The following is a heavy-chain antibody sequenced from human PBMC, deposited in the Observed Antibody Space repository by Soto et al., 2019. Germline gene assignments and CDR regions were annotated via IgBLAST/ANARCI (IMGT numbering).Heavy chain of an antibody. CDR2: IYHSGST. CDR1: VGSISSRNW. D-gene: IGHD2-15*01. J-gene: IGHJ4*02. V-gene: IGHV4-4*02. Sequence: QVQLQESGPGLVKPSGTLSLTCAVSVGSISSRNWWSWVRQPPGKGLEWIGEIYHSGSTNYNPSLKSRVTISVDKSKNQFSLKLSAVTAADTAVYYCGEVVTPEIGFDYWGQGTLVTVSS. CDR3: GEVVTPEIGFDY.